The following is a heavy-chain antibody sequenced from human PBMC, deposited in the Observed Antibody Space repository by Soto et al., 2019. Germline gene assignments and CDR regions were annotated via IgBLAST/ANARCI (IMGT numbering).Heavy chain of an antibody. D-gene: IGHD1-26*01. J-gene: IGHJ4*02. CDR1: GFNFSRYG. CDR2: IWYDESNK. V-gene: IGHV3-33*01. Sequence: QVQLVESGGGVVQPGRSLRLSCAASGFNFSRYGMHWVRQAPGKGLEWVAVIWYDESNKYYADSVKGRFTISRDISKNSRSPHVNSRRADATAGYYCARAGLLLGYWGQGTLVTVSS. CDR3: ARAGLLLGY.